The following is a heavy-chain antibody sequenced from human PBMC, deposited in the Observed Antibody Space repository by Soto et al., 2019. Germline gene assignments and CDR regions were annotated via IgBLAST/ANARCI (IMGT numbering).Heavy chain of an antibody. CDR1: GGTFSSYA. V-gene: IGHV1-69*13. Sequence: LVKVSCKASGGTFSSYAISWVRQAPGQGLEWMGGIIPIFGTANYAQKFQGRVTITADESTSTAYMELSSLRSEDTAVYYCARGGPEEVVTARFDPWGQGTLVTVSS. CDR3: ARGGPEEVVTARFDP. D-gene: IGHD2-21*02. J-gene: IGHJ5*02. CDR2: IIPIFGTA.